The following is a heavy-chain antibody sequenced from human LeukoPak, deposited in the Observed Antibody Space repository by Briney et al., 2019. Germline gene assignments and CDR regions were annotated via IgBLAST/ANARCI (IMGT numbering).Heavy chain of an antibody. CDR1: GDSVSSNSVT. CDR2: TYYRSTWYN. CDR3: ARRLTQYDCFDP. V-gene: IGHV6-1*01. J-gene: IGHJ5*02. D-gene: IGHD2-2*01. Sequence: SQTLSLTCVISGDSVSSNSVTWNWIRQSPSRGLEWLGRTYYRSTWYNDYAVSVRGRITVNPDTSKNQFSLHLNSVTPEDMAVYYCARRLTQYDCFDPWGQGILVTVS.